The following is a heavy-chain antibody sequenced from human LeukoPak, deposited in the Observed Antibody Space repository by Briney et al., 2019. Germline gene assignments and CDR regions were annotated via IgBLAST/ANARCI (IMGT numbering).Heavy chain of an antibody. CDR1: GGSFSGYY. CDR2: INHSGST. V-gene: IGHV4-34*01. D-gene: IGHD1-26*01. CDR3: ARGQVGSYAYYYYYGMDV. J-gene: IGHJ6*02. Sequence: SETLSLTCAVYGGSFSGYYWSWICQPPGKGLEWIGEINHSGSTNYNPSLKSRVTISIDTSKNQFSLKLSSVTAADTAVYYCARGQVGSYAYYYYYGMDVWGQGTTVTVSS.